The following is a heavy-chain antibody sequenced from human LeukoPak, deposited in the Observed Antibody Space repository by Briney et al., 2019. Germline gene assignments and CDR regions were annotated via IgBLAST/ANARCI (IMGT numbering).Heavy chain of an antibody. CDR3: ARDQWVRSNWNDANDAFDI. D-gene: IGHD1-20*01. CDR2: LYYSGST. J-gene: IGHJ3*02. Sequence: PSETLSLTCTVSGGSISSSTFYWGWIRQPPGKGLEWIGSLYYSGSTYYNPSLKSRVTISVDTSKNQFSLKLSSVTAADTAVYYCARDQWVRSNWNDANDAFDIWGQGTMVTVSS. CDR1: GGSISSSTFY. V-gene: IGHV4-39*07.